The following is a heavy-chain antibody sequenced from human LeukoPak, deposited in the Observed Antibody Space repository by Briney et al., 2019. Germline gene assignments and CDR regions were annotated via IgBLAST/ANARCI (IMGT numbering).Heavy chain of an antibody. Sequence: PGRSLRLSCAASGFTFSSYGMHWVRQAPGKGLEWVAVISYDGSNKYYADSVKGRFTISRDNSKNTLYLQMNSLRAEDTAVYYCAKGAAEQWLPYAFDAFDIWSQGTMVTVSS. V-gene: IGHV3-30*18. CDR3: AKGAAEQWLPYAFDAFDI. J-gene: IGHJ3*02. CDR1: GFTFSSYG. D-gene: IGHD6-19*01. CDR2: ISYDGSNK.